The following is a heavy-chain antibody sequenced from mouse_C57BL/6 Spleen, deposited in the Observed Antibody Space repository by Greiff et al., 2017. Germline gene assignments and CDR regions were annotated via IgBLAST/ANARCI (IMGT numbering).Heavy chain of an antibody. CDR3: ARAGIYYGNYDYAMDY. CDR1: GYTFTSYG. Sequence: VQLQQSGAELARPGASVKLSCKASGYTFTSYGISWVKQRTGQGLEWIGEIYPRSGNTYYNEKFKGKATLTADKSSSTAYMELRSLTFEDSAVYFCARAGIYYGNYDYAMDYWGQGTSVTVSS. V-gene: IGHV1-81*01. CDR2: IYPRSGNT. D-gene: IGHD2-1*01. J-gene: IGHJ4*01.